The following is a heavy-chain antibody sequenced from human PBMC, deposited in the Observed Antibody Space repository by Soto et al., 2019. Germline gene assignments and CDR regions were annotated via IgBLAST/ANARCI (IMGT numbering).Heavy chain of an antibody. CDR3: VKGGPDCSAHEGGGDWYFDL. CDR1: GFTFCSCA. D-gene: IGHD2-21*02. Sequence: EVQLLESGGGLVQPGGSLRLSCASSGFTFCSCAMNWVRQSPGKGLEWVSGISVGGGSTYYADSVKGRFTIARDNAKNTLDLHMNSLRAEDTAVYYCVKGGPDCSAHEGGGDWYFDLWGRGTLVTVSS. V-gene: IGHV3-23*01. CDR2: ISVGGGST. J-gene: IGHJ2*01.